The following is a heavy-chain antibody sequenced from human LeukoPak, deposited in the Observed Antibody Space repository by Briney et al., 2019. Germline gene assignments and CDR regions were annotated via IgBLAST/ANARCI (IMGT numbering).Heavy chain of an antibody. J-gene: IGHJ4*02. V-gene: IGHV4-61*02. CDR1: GASINSGSYY. CDR2: IYTTGST. Sequence: PSQTLSLTCTFSGASINSGSYYWAWIRQPAGKGLEWIGRIYTTGSTNYNPSLKSRVTVSVDTSKNQFSLKLSSVTAADTAVYYCATMNWNDGGYYFDYWGQGTLATVSS. D-gene: IGHD1-1*01. CDR3: ATMNWNDGGYYFDY.